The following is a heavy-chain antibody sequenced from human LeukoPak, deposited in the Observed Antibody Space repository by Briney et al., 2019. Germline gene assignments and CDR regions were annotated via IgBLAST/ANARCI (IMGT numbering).Heavy chain of an antibody. CDR2: INTDGSST. CDR3: ARDSVAGTPPYYYGMDV. Sequence: PGGSLRLSCAASGFTFSSYWMHWVRQAPGKGLVWVSRINTDGSSTSYADSVKGRFTISRDNAKNTLYLQMNSLRAEDTAVYYCARDSVAGTPPYYYGMDVWGQGTTVTVSS. J-gene: IGHJ6*02. V-gene: IGHV3-74*01. D-gene: IGHD6-19*01. CDR1: GFTFSSYW.